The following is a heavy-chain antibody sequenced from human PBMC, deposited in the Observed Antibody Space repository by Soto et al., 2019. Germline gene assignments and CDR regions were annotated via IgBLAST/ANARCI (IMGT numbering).Heavy chain of an antibody. Sequence: ASVKVSCEASGYTFTSYDINWVRQATGQGLEWMGWMNPNSGNTGYAQKFQGRVTMTRNTSISTAYMELSSLRSEDTAVYYCARGSKRKTYYHGSGSNGYYYGMDVWGQGTTVTV. CDR3: ARGSKRKTYYHGSGSNGYYYGMDV. D-gene: IGHD3-10*01. CDR1: GYTFTSYD. V-gene: IGHV1-8*01. J-gene: IGHJ6*02. CDR2: MNPNSGNT.